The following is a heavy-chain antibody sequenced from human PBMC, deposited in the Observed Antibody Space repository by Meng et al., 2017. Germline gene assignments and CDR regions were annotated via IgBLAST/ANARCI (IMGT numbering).Heavy chain of an antibody. CDR2: ISAYNGNT. Sequence: VQLVRSGTDVKKPGGYVKVSCRASGYCFPSDGITWVRQATGQGLEWMGWISAYNGNTNNAQKLQGRVTMTTDTSTSTAYMELRSLRSDDTAVYYCASGSSWYSGGFDYWGQGTLVTVSS. V-gene: IGHV1-18*01. D-gene: IGHD6-13*01. J-gene: IGHJ4*02. CDR1: GYCFPSDG. CDR3: ASGSSWYSGGFDY.